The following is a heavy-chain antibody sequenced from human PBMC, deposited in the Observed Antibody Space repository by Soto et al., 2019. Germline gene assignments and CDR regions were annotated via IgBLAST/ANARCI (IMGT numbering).Heavy chain of an antibody. CDR1: GGSISSSSYY. Sequence: SETLSLTCTVSGGSISSSSYYWGWIRQPPGKGLEWIGSFYSSGSTYYNPSLMSRVTISVDTSKNQFSLKLSSVTAADTAVYYCARDALDRITRSGWFDPWGQGTLVTVSS. V-gene: IGHV4-39*02. J-gene: IGHJ5*02. D-gene: IGHD3-10*01. CDR2: FYSSGST. CDR3: ARDALDRITRSGWFDP.